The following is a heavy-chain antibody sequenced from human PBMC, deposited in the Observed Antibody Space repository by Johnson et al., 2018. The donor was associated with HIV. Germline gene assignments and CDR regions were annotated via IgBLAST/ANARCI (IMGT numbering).Heavy chain of an antibody. J-gene: IGHJ3*02. CDR2: ISYDGSNK. V-gene: IGHV3-30*04. D-gene: IGHD2-21*02. CDR1: GFTFSSYA. CDR3: ARDAEEYCGGDCYLWGLGAFDI. Sequence: VQLVESGGGVVQPGRSLRLSCAASGFTFSSYAMHWVRQAPGKGLEWVAVISYDGSNKYYADSVKGRFTISRDNSKNTLYLQMNSLRDEDTAVYYCARDAEEYCGGDCYLWGLGAFDIWGQGTMVTVSS.